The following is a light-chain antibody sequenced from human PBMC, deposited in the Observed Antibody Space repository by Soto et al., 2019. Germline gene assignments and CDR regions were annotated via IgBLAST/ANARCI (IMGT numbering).Light chain of an antibody. CDR1: SSDVGGYNY. V-gene: IGLV2-8*01. Sequence: QSALTQPPSASGSPGQSVTISSTGTSSDVGGYNYVSWYQQHPGKAPKLMIYEVSKRPSGVPDRFSGSKSGNTASLTVSGLQAEDEADYYSSSYAGSNNWNFGTGTKLTVL. CDR3: SSYAGSNNWN. J-gene: IGLJ1*01. CDR2: EVS.